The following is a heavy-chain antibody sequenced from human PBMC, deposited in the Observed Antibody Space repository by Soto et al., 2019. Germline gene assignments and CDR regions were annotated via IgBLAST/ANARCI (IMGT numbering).Heavy chain of an antibody. CDR3: ARGGYAVAGTGFIDY. D-gene: IGHD6-19*01. Sequence: QVQLVQSGAEVKKPGASVKVSCKASGYTFTSYYMHWVRQAPGQGLEWMGIINPSGGSTSYAQKFQGRVTMTRDTSTSTVYMELSSLRSEDTAVYYCARGGYAVAGTGFIDYWGQGTLVTVSS. J-gene: IGHJ4*02. CDR2: INPSGGST. V-gene: IGHV1-46*01. CDR1: GYTFTSYY.